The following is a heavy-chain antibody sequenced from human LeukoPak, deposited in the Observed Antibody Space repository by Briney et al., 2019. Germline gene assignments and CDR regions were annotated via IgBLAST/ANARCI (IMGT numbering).Heavy chain of an antibody. Sequence: ASVKVSCKVSGYTLTELPMHWVRQAPGKGLEWMGSFDAEDGETIYAQKFQGRVTMTEDTSTDTAYMELSSLSSEDTAVYYCATESTVTTTNYYYYYMDVWGTGTTVTVSS. J-gene: IGHJ6*03. CDR3: ATESTVTTTNYYYYYMDV. D-gene: IGHD4-17*01. V-gene: IGHV1-24*01. CDR2: FDAEDGET. CDR1: GYTLTELP.